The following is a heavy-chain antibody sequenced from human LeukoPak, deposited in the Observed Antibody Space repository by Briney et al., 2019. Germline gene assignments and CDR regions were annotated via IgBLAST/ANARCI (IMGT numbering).Heavy chain of an antibody. CDR2: IYYSGST. CDR3: ARGPLDDILTGSHLDY. Sequence: SETLSLTCTVSGGSISSSFYYWGWIRQPPGKGLEWIGSIYYSGSTYYNPSLKSRVTISVDTSKNQFSLKLSSVTAADTAVYYCARGPLDDILTGSHLDYWGQGTLVTVSS. V-gene: IGHV4-39*07. CDR1: GGSISSSFYY. D-gene: IGHD3-9*01. J-gene: IGHJ4*02.